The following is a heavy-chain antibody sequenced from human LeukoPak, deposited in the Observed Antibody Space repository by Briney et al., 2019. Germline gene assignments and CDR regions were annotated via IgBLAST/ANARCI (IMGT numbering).Heavy chain of an antibody. J-gene: IGHJ4*02. D-gene: IGHD3-22*01. Sequence: SETLSLTCSVSGGSISNYFWSWIRQPPGKGLECIGFIYYSETTNYNPSFKSRVTISVDTSKNQFSLKLNSVTAADTALYYCARAYGSSGYYQLPIDYWGQGTLVTVSS. V-gene: IGHV4-59*01. CDR1: GGSISNYF. CDR3: ARAYGSSGYYQLPIDY. CDR2: IYYSETT.